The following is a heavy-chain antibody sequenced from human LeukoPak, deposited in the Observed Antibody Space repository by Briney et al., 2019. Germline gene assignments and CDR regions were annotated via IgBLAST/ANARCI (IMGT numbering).Heavy chain of an antibody. CDR3: ARELPLIVSNNMVDPDY. J-gene: IGHJ4*02. V-gene: IGHV1-18*01. CDR1: GYTFTSYG. Sequence: ASVKVSCKASGYTFTSYGISWVRQAPGQGLEWMGWISAYNGNTNYAQKLQGRVTVTTDTSTSTAYMELRSLRSDDTAVYYCARELPLIVSNNMVDPDYWGQGTLVTVSS. CDR2: ISAYNGNT. D-gene: IGHD3-22*01.